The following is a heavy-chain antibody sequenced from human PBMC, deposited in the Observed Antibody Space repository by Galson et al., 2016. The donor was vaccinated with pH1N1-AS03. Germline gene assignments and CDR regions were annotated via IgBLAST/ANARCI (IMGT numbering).Heavy chain of an antibody. CDR2: ISPIFGSA. V-gene: IGHV1-69*06. D-gene: IGHD3-10*01. CDR1: GGTLNNYA. CDR3: ARGLTYHFGSGSVF. J-gene: IGHJ4*02. Sequence: SVKVSCKASGGTLNNYAINWVRQAPGQGLEWMGGISPIFGSANHAQKFQGRVTITADISTNTVYMELSSLRSEDTAVYYCARGLTYHFGSGSVFWGQGTLVTVSS.